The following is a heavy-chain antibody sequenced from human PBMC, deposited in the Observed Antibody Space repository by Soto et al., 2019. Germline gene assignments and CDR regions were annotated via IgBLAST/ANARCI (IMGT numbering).Heavy chain of an antibody. V-gene: IGHV1-18*01. D-gene: IGHD1-26*01. Sequence: AGVKVSCKASGYTFTSYGISWVRQAPGQGLEWMGWISAYNGNTNYAQKLQGRATMTTDTSTSTAYMELRSLRSDDTAVYYCARDLGFSGSYYPPLGPWGQGTLVTVSS. CDR2: ISAYNGNT. CDR1: GYTFTSYG. J-gene: IGHJ5*02. CDR3: ARDLGFSGSYYPPLGP.